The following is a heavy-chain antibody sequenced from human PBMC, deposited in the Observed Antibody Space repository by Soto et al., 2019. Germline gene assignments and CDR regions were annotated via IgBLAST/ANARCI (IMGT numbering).Heavy chain of an antibody. J-gene: IGHJ4*02. D-gene: IGHD3-3*01. Sequence: EVQLLESGGGLVQPGGSLRLSCAASGFTFSNYAMSWVRQAPGQGLEWVSAISGSGGGTYYADSVKGRFTISRDNSKNTLYLQMNSLRAEDTAVYYCAKDLDFWSGYIDYWGQGTLFSVSS. CDR1: GFTFSNYA. CDR3: AKDLDFWSGYIDY. V-gene: IGHV3-23*01. CDR2: ISGSGGGT.